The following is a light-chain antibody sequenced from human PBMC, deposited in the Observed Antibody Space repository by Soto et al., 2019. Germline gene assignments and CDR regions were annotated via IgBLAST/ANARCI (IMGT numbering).Light chain of an antibody. J-gene: IGKJ5*01. CDR2: STS. Sequence: DIQLTQSPSSLSASVGDRVSITCRASQTISKYFNWFQQKPGEAPKLLIYSTSTLHSGVPSRFSGSGSDTDFTLTITNLQPEDFATYYCEQGSNIPFTFGQGTRLDI. CDR3: EQGSNIPFT. CDR1: QTISKY. V-gene: IGKV1-39*01.